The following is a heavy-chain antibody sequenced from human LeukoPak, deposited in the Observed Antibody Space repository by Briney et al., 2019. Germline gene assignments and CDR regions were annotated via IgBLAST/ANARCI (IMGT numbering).Heavy chain of an antibody. J-gene: IGHJ4*02. Sequence: ASVKVSCKASGYTFTSYYMHWVRQAPGQGLEWMGIINPSGGSTSYAQKFQGRVTMTRDTSTSTVYMELSSLRSEDTAVYYCARDHNLASSGYYERFDYWGQGTLVTVSS. CDR2: INPSGGST. D-gene: IGHD3-22*01. CDR1: GYTFTSYY. V-gene: IGHV1-46*01. CDR3: ARDHNLASSGYYERFDY.